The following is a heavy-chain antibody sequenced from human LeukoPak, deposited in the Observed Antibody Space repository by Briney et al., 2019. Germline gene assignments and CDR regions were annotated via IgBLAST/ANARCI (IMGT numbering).Heavy chain of an antibody. CDR3: ARDRSTNKWLVRPRDEFDY. CDR1: GFTFSSYS. CDR2: ISSSSSYI. J-gene: IGHJ4*02. Sequence: GGSLRLSCAASGFTFSSYSMNWVRQAPGKGLEWVSSISSSSSYIYYADSVKGRFTISRDNAKNSLYLQMNSLRAEDTAVYYCARDRSTNKWLVRPRDEFDYWGQGTLVTVSS. D-gene: IGHD6-19*01. V-gene: IGHV3-21*01.